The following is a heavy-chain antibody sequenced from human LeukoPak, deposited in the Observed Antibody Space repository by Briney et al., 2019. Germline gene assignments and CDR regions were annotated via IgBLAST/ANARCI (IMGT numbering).Heavy chain of an antibody. D-gene: IGHD4-17*01. CDR3: ARDNYGDYGFDY. Sequence: TGGSLRLSCAASGFTFTTYSMNWVRQAPGKGLEWVSSISSSSSYIYYIDSVKGRFTISRDNAKNSLYLQMNSLRTEDTAVYYCARDNYGDYGFDYWGQGTLVTVSS. J-gene: IGHJ4*02. CDR2: ISSSSSYI. CDR1: GFTFTTYS. V-gene: IGHV3-21*06.